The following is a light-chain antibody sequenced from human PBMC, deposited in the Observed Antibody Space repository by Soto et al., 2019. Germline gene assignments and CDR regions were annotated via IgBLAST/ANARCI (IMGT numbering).Light chain of an antibody. CDR3: QQYGSSPFT. CDR1: QSVSSSY. Sequence: ESVLTQSPGTLSMSPGERATLSCRASQSVSSSYSAWYQQKPGQAPRLLIYGASRRATGIPDRFSGSGSGTDFTLTISRLEPDYFAVYYCQQYGSSPFTFGPGTKVDIK. V-gene: IGKV3-20*01. CDR2: GAS. J-gene: IGKJ3*01.